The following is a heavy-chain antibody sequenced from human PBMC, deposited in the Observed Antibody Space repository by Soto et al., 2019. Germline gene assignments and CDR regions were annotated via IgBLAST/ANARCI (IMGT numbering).Heavy chain of an antibody. CDR2: ISYDGSNK. CDR3: AREKAAAFSPDDY. V-gene: IGHV3-30-3*01. J-gene: IGHJ4*02. D-gene: IGHD6-13*01. Sequence: GGSLRLSCAASGFTFSSYAMHWVRQAPGKGLEWVAVISYDGSNKYYADSVKGRFTISRDNSKNTLYLQMNSLRAEDTAVYYCAREKAAAFSPDDYWGQGTLVTVSS. CDR1: GFTFSSYA.